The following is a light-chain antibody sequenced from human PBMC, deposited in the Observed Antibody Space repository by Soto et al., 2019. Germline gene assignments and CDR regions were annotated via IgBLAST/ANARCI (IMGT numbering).Light chain of an antibody. CDR1: SSDVGAYNY. CDR3: CSYAGSYADG. J-gene: IGLJ1*01. V-gene: IGLV2-11*01. CDR2: DVS. Sequence: QSALTQPRSVSGSPGQSVTISCTGTSSDVGAYNYVSWYQQHPGKAPKLMIYDVSKRPSGVPDRFSGSKSGNTASLTISGLQAEDEADYYCCSYAGSYADGFGTGTKVTVL.